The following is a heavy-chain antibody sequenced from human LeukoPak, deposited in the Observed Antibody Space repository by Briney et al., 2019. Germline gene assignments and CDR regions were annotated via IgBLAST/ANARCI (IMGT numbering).Heavy chain of an antibody. Sequence: SETLSLTCAVYGGSFSGYYWSWIHQPPGKGLEWIGEINHSGSTNYSPSLKSRVTISVGTSKNQFSLKLSSVTAADTAVYYCAILAPEPLDYWGQGTLVTVSS. CDR3: AILAPEPLDY. J-gene: IGHJ4*02. D-gene: IGHD1-14*01. V-gene: IGHV4-34*01. CDR2: INHSGST. CDR1: GGSFSGYY.